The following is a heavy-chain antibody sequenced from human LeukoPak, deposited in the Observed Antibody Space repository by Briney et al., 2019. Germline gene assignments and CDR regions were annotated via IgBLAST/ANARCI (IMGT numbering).Heavy chain of an antibody. Sequence: PGGSLRLSCAASGFTFSSYAMHWVRQAPGKGLEWVAVISYDGSNKYYADSVKGRFSISRDNSKNTLYLQMNSLRAEDTAVYYCAKDGSFWYSSSWYYFDYWGQGTLVTVSS. J-gene: IGHJ4*02. CDR1: GFTFSSYA. D-gene: IGHD6-13*01. CDR3: AKDGSFWYSSSWYYFDY. V-gene: IGHV3-30-3*01. CDR2: ISYDGSNK.